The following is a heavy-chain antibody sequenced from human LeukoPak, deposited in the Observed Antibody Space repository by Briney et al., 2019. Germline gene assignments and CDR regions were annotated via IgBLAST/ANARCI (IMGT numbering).Heavy chain of an antibody. V-gene: IGHV4-59*01. CDR3: ARVRYSSSYPTFDY. CDR1: GGSFSGYY. D-gene: IGHD6-6*01. CDR2: IYYSGST. J-gene: IGHJ4*02. Sequence: SETLSLTCAVYGGSFSGYYWSWIRQPPGKGLEWIGYIYYSGSTNYNPSLKSRVTISVDTSKNQFSLKLSSVTAADTAVYYCARVRYSSSYPTFDYWGQGTLVTVSS.